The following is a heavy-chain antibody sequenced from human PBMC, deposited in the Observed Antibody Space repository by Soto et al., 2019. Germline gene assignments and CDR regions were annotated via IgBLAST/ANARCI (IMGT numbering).Heavy chain of an antibody. J-gene: IGHJ4*02. D-gene: IGHD2-15*01. CDR3: ARDRGYCSGGSCSSPY. CDR2: ISAYNGNT. CDR1: GYTFTSYG. V-gene: IGHV1-18*01. Sequence: ASVKVSCKASGYTFTSYGISWVRQAPGQGLEWMGWISAYNGNTNYAQKLQGRVTMTTDTSTSTAYMELRSLRSDDTALYYCARDRGYCSGGSCSSPYWGQGTLVTVSS.